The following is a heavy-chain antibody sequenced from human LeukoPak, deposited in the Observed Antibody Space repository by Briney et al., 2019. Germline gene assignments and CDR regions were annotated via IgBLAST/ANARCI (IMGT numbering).Heavy chain of an antibody. J-gene: IGHJ5*02. CDR1: GYTFTSYG. D-gene: IGHD3-22*01. CDR3: ARARPRIVVVITSYNWFDP. Sequence: GASVKVSCKASGYTFTSYGISWVRQAPGQGLEWMGWISAYNGNTNYAQKLQGRVTMTTDTSTSTAYMELRSLRSDDTAVYYCARARPRIVVVITSYNWFDPWGQGTLVTVSS. CDR2: ISAYNGNT. V-gene: IGHV1-18*01.